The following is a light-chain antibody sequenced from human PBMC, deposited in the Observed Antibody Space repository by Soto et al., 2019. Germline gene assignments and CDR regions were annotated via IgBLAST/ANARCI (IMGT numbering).Light chain of an antibody. Sequence: QSVLTQPPSASGTPGQRVTISCSGSSSNIGSYTVNWYQQLPGTAPKLLIYSNNQRPSGVPDRFSGSKSGTSVSLAISGLQSDDEDDYCCAAWDDSLNGVVFGGGTKLTVL. CDR3: AAWDDSLNGVV. CDR1: SSNIGSYT. CDR2: SNN. V-gene: IGLV1-44*01. J-gene: IGLJ3*02.